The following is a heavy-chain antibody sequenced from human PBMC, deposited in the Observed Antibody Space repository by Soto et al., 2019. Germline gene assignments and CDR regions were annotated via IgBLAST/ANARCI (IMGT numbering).Heavy chain of an antibody. CDR2: IYPGDSDT. Sequence: GESLNISCKGSGYSFTSYWIGWVRQMPGKGLEWMGIIYPGDSDTRYSPSFQGQVTISADKSISTAYLQWSSLKASDTAMYYCARSYEPGSYYYYGMDVWGQGTTVTVSS. D-gene: IGHD2-21*01. J-gene: IGHJ6*02. CDR1: GYSFTSYW. CDR3: ARSYEPGSYYYYGMDV. V-gene: IGHV5-51*01.